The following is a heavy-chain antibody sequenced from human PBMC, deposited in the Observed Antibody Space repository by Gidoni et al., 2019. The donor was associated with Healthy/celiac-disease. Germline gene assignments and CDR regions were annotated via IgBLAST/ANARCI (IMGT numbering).Heavy chain of an antibody. D-gene: IGHD6-13*01. V-gene: IGHV4-39*01. Sequence: QLQLQESGPGLVKPSETLSLTCTVSGGSISSSSYYWGWIRQPPGKGLEWVGSIYYSGCTYYNPSLKSRVTISVDTSKIQFSLKLSSVTAADTAVYYCARPVIAGRGMYYFDYWGQGTLVPVSS. CDR2: IYYSGCT. CDR3: ARPVIAGRGMYYFDY. J-gene: IGHJ4*02. CDR1: GGSISSSSYY.